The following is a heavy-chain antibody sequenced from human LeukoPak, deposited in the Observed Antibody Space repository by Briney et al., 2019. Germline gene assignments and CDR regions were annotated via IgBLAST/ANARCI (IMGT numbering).Heavy chain of an antibody. V-gene: IGHV1-46*01. J-gene: IGHJ4*02. Sequence: ASVTLSCTGSGSSFTICYMDWVWQAPGQGLGWMGIINPSGGSTSYAQKFQARVTFTRDTSTSTVYMELSSLRSEDTAVYYWARGRYSDHWGQGTLVTVSS. CDR3: ARGRYSDH. D-gene: IGHD1-14*01. CDR2: INPSGGST. CDR1: GSSFTICY.